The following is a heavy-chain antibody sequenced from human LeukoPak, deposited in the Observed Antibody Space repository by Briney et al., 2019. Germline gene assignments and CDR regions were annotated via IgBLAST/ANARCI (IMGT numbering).Heavy chain of an antibody. CDR3: ARGGLSSRPFDY. D-gene: IGHD5-12*01. J-gene: IGHJ4*02. Sequence: PSETLSLTCSVSGGSISSYYWSWFRQPAGKGLEWIGRIYTTGSTNYNPSLKSRVTMSVDTSKNQYSLKLGSVTAADTAVYYCARGGLSSRPFDYWGQGTLVTVSS. CDR2: IYTTGST. V-gene: IGHV4-4*07. CDR1: GGSISSYY.